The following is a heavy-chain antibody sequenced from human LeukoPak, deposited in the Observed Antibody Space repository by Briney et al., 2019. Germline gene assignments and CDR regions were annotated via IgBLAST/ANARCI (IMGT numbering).Heavy chain of an antibody. Sequence: PSETLSLTCTVPGGSISSSSYYWGWIRQPPGKGLEWIGSIFYSGTTYYNPSLKSRVTISVDTSKNQFSLKLTSMTAADTAVYYCARDSIRGSSWGQGTMVTVSS. V-gene: IGHV4-39*07. CDR2: IFYSGTT. J-gene: IGHJ3*01. CDR3: ARDSIRGSS. D-gene: IGHD3-16*01. CDR1: GGSISSSSYY.